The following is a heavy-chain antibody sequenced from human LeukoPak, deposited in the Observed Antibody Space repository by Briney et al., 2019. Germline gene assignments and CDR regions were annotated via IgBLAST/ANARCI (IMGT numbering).Heavy chain of an antibody. D-gene: IGHD3-22*01. CDR1: GFTFSSYG. CDR3: GGSGYPDAFDI. V-gene: IGHV3-30*03. J-gene: IGHJ3*02. CDR2: VSYDGSNK. Sequence: GRSLRLSCAASGFTFSSYGMHWVRQAPGKGLEWVAVVSYDGSNKYYADSVKGRFTISRDNSKNTLYLQMNSLRAEDTAVYYCGGSGYPDAFDIWGQGTMVTVSS.